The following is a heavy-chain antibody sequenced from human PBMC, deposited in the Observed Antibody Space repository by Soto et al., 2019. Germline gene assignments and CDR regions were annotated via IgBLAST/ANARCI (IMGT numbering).Heavy chain of an antibody. CDR2: ISYDGSNK. J-gene: IGHJ4*02. CDR1: GFNFSSYG. V-gene: IGHV3-30*18. Sequence: QVQLVESGGGVVHPGRSLRLSCAASGFNFSSYGMHRVRQAPGKGLEWVAVISYDGSNKYYADSVKGRFTISRDNSKNTLYLQMNSLRAEDTAVYYCAKPSLGGSYYGTYFDYWGQGTLVTVSS. CDR3: AKPSLGGSYYGTYFDY. D-gene: IGHD1-26*01.